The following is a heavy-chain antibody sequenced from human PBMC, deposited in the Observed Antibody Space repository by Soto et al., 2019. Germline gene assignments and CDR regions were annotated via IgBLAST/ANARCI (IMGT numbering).Heavy chain of an antibody. Sequence: SETLSLTCAVSGGSFSRFYWSWIRQPPGMGLEWIGEINHRGSTSYNSSLKGRVTISIDTSKRQFSLKLNSVTSADTAVYYCGSRAKHDYDSSGPDFDSWGQGTLVTVSS. CDR1: GGSFSRFY. J-gene: IGHJ4*02. CDR2: INHRGST. V-gene: IGHV4-34*01. CDR3: GSRAKHDYDSSGPDFDS. D-gene: IGHD3-22*01.